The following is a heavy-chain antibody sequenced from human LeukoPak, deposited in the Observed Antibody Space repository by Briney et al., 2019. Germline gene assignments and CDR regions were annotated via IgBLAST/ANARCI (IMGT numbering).Heavy chain of an antibody. CDR3: ARGAHGLRFLEWLSENWFDP. CDR2: IKQDGSEK. D-gene: IGHD3-3*01. J-gene: IGHJ5*02. Sequence: GGSLRLSCAASEFSVGSNYMTWVRQAPGKGLEWVANIKQDGSEKYYVDSVKGRFTISRDNAKNSLYLQMNSLRAEDTAVYYCARGAHGLRFLEWLSENWFDPWGQGTLVTVSS. V-gene: IGHV3-7*01. CDR1: EFSVGSNY.